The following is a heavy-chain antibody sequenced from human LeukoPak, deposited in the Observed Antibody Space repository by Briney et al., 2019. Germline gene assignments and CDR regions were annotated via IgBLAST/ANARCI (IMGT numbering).Heavy chain of an antibody. CDR1: GFTFSSYS. D-gene: IGHD1-1*01. Sequence: GGSLRLSCAASGFTFSSYSMNWVRQAPGKGLEWVSSISSSSSYIYYADSVKGRFTISRDNAKNSLYLQMNSLRAEDTAVYYCARDVLPTGTLWFDPWGQGTLVTVSS. V-gene: IGHV3-21*01. CDR3: ARDVLPTGTLWFDP. CDR2: ISSSSSYI. J-gene: IGHJ5*02.